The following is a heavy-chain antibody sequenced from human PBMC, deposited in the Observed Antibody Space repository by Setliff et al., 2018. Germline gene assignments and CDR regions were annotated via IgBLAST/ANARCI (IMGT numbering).Heavy chain of an antibody. CDR1: GYSFTGYA. CDR3: ARASRFGTTVWKGDYYMDV. CDR2: INTNTGNP. Sequence: GASVKVSCKASGYSFTGYAMNWVRQAPAQGLEWMGWINTNTGNPSYAQDFTGRLVFSLDTSVSTAYLQISSLKAEDSAVYYCARASRFGTTVWKGDYYMDVWGKGTTVTVSS. D-gene: IGHD4-4*01. V-gene: IGHV7-4-1*02. J-gene: IGHJ6*03.